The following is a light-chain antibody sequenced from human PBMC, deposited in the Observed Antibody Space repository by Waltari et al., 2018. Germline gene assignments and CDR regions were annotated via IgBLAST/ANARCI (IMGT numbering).Light chain of an antibody. V-gene: IGKV3-11*01. Sequence: EIVLTQSPATLSLSPGERATLSCRASQTVSSYLAWYQQKPGQAPRLLIDDVSNRATGIPARFSGSGSGTDFTLTISGLEPEDFAVYFCQQRYNWPYTFGQGTKVDIK. CDR1: QTVSSY. CDR2: DVS. J-gene: IGKJ2*01. CDR3: QQRYNWPYT.